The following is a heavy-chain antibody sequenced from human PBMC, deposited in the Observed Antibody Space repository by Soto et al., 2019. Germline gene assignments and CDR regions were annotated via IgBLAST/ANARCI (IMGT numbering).Heavy chain of an antibody. V-gene: IGHV4-59*01. Sequence: SETLSLTCTVSGGSTSSYYWSWIRQPPGTGLEWIGYIYYSGSTNYNPSLKSRVTISVDTSKNQFSLKLSSVTAADTAVYYCARETSLYYDSSGYPPIVYFDYWGQGTLVTVSS. D-gene: IGHD3-22*01. J-gene: IGHJ4*02. CDR1: GGSTSSYY. CDR3: ARETSLYYDSSGYPPIVYFDY. CDR2: IYYSGST.